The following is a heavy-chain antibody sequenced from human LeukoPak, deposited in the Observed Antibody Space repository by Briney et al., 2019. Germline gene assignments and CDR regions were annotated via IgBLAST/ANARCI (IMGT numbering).Heavy chain of an antibody. J-gene: IGHJ5*02. CDR3: AREGVQKDAVAGFGSWFDP. CDR2: INPSGGST. V-gene: IGHV1-46*01. CDR1: GYTFTSYY. Sequence: ASVKVSCKASGYTFTSYYIHWVRQAPGQGLAWMGIINPSGGSTSYAQRFQGRVTMTRDTSTSTVYMELSSLRSEDTAVYYCAREGVQKDAVAGFGSWFDPWGQGTLVTVSS. D-gene: IGHD6-19*01.